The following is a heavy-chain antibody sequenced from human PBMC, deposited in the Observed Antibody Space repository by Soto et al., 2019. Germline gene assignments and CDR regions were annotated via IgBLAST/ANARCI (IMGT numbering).Heavy chain of an antibody. CDR3: ASEPHLSVRYSPGGWFDP. CDR1: GASVTSPNW. J-gene: IGHJ5*02. V-gene: IGHV4-4*02. CDR2: IYHSGTT. D-gene: IGHD5-18*01. Sequence: QVQLQESGPGLVKPSGTLYLTCAVSGASVTSPNWWTWVRQPPGKGLEWIGEIYHSGTTTYNPSLQSRVTMSVDTSKNQLSLTLTSVTAADTAVYFCASEPHLSVRYSPGGWFDPWGQGILVTVSS.